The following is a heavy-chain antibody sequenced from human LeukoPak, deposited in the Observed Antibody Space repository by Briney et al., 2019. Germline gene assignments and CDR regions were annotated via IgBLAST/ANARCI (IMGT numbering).Heavy chain of an antibody. CDR3: ARESAFDYYGSGSYDY. CDR1: GYTFTGYY. J-gene: IGHJ4*02. CDR2: INPNSGGT. D-gene: IGHD3-10*01. Sequence: ASVTVSCKASGYTFTGYYMHWVRQAPGQGLEWMGWINPNSGGTNYAQKFQGRVTMTRDTSISTAYMELSRLRSDDTAVYYCARESAFDYYGSGSYDYWGQGTLVTVSS. V-gene: IGHV1-2*02.